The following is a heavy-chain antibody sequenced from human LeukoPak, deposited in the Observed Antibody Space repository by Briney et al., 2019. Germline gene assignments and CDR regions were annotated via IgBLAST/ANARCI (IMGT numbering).Heavy chain of an antibody. J-gene: IGHJ4*02. CDR3: ARDRSDYGDYFDS. CDR2: IDSSSSTK. CDR1: GFIFSTYR. V-gene: IGHV3-48*02. D-gene: IGHD4-17*01. Sequence: GGSLRLACETSGFIFSTYRMNWVRQAPGKGLEWVSYIDSSSSTKYYADSVTGRFTISRDNAKSSLYLQMNSLRDEDTAVYYCARDRSDYGDYFDSWGQATLLTVSS.